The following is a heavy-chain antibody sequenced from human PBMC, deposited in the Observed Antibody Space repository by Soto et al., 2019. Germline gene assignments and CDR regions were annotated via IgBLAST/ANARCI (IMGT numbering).Heavy chain of an antibody. Sequence: ASVKVSCKASGYTFTSYAMHWVRQAPGQRLEWMGWINAGNGNTKYSQKFQGRVTITRDTSASTAYMELSSLRSEDTAVYYCARDPEDFWSGYYSYYYGMDVWGQGTTVTVSS. V-gene: IGHV1-3*01. J-gene: IGHJ6*02. CDR2: INAGNGNT. CDR3: ARDPEDFWSGYYSYYYGMDV. CDR1: GYTFTSYA. D-gene: IGHD3-3*01.